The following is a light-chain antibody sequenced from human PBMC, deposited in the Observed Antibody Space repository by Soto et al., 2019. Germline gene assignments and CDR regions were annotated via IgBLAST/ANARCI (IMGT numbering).Light chain of an antibody. Sequence: EILLTQSPGTLSLSPGERATLSFRASQSVSSSYLAWYQQKPGQAPRLLIYGASSRATGIPDKFSGSGSGTDFTLTISSLEPEEFAVYYCQQYGSAPRTFGQGTKVDI. CDR1: QSVSSSY. J-gene: IGKJ1*01. V-gene: IGKV3-20*01. CDR2: GAS. CDR3: QQYGSAPRT.